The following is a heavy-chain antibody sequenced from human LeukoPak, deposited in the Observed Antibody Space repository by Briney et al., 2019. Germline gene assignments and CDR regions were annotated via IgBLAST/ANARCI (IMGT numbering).Heavy chain of an antibody. Sequence: ASLRLSSTASLYTFTSYDINSVRQATGQGLEWMGWMNPNTANTGYAQIFLGRVNMTRNISISTAYMELSSLRSEDRAVYNCASRRVGSGSPHRFDYWGQGTLVTVSS. CDR2: MNPNTANT. D-gene: IGHD6-25*01. J-gene: IGHJ4*02. CDR1: LYTFTSYD. CDR3: ASRRVGSGSPHRFDY. V-gene: IGHV1-8*01.